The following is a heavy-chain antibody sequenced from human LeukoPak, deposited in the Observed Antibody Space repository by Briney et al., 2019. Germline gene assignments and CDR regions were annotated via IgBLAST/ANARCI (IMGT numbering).Heavy chain of an antibody. V-gene: IGHV4-59*01. D-gene: IGHD2-15*01. J-gene: IGHJ4*02. Sequence: KPSETLSLTCTVSGGSINSYYWSWIRQPPGKGLEWIGYIYYSGSTNYNPSLKSRVTISVDTSKNQFSLKLSSVTAADTAVYYCARGYCSGGSCYSYFDYWGQGTLVTVSS. CDR2: IYYSGST. CDR1: GGSINSYY. CDR3: ARGYCSGGSCYSYFDY.